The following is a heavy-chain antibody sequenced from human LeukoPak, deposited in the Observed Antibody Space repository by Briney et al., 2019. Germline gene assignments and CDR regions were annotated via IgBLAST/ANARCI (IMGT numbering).Heavy chain of an antibody. D-gene: IGHD3-3*01. CDR1: GGSISSYY. CDR2: IYYSGST. V-gene: IGHV4-59*12. J-gene: IGHJ4*02. Sequence: PSETLSLTCTVSGGSISSYYWSWIRQPPGKGLEWIGYIYYSGSTNYNPSLKSRVTISVDTSKNQFSLKLSSVTAADTAVYYCARGSTYYDFWSGYRGGQGTLVTVSS. CDR3: ARGSTYYDFWSGYR.